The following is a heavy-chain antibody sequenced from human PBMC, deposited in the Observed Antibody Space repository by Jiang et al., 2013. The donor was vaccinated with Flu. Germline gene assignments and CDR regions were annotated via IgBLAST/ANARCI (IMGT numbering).Heavy chain of an antibody. CDR2: GIA. D-gene: IGHD6-13*01. CDR3: ARADSSSWLMRD. V-gene: IGHV1-69*04. J-gene: IGHJ4*02. Sequence: GIANYAQKFQGRVTITADKSTSTAYMELSSLRSEDTAVYYCARADSSSWLMRDWGQGTLVTVSS.